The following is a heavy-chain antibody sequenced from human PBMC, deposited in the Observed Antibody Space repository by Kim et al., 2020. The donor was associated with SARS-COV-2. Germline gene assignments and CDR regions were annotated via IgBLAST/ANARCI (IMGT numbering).Heavy chain of an antibody. CDR1: GYTFTGYY. CDR3: ARGSRITMVHGDDRRFDY. D-gene: IGHD3-10*01. Sequence: ASVKVSCKASGYTFTGYYMHWVRQAPGQGLEWMGRINPNSGGTNYAQKFQGRVTMTRDTSISTAYMELSRLRSDDTVVYYCARGSRITMVHGDDRRFDYWGQGTLVTVSS. V-gene: IGHV1-2*05. CDR2: INPNSGGT. J-gene: IGHJ4*02.